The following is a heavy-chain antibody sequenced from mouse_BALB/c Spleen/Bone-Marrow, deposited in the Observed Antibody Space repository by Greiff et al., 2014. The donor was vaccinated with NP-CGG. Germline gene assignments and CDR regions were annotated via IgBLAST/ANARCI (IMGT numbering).Heavy chain of an antibody. CDR3: AIYYYGSSGFAY. Sequence: DVQLVESGAELVKPGASVKLSCTASGFNIKDTYMHWVKQRPEQGLEWIGRIDPANGNTKYDPKFQSKATITADTSSNTAYLQLSSLTSEDTAVYYCAIYYYGSSGFAYWGQGTLVAVSA. J-gene: IGHJ3*01. CDR1: GFNIKDTY. CDR2: IDPANGNT. V-gene: IGHV14-3*02. D-gene: IGHD1-1*01.